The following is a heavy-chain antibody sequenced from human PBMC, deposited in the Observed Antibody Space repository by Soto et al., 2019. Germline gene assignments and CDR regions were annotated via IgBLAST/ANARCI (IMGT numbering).Heavy chain of an antibody. CDR1: GFTFSSYA. V-gene: IGHV3-23*01. CDR2: ISGSGGST. CDR3: AKDPVYDSFGYYYGMDV. J-gene: IGHJ6*02. D-gene: IGHD3-3*01. Sequence: GGSLRLSCAASGFTFSSYAMSWVRQAPGKGLEWVSAISGSGGSTYYADSVKGRFTISRDNSKNTLYLKMNSLRAEDTAVYYCAKDPVYDSFGYYYGMDVWGQGTTVTVAS.